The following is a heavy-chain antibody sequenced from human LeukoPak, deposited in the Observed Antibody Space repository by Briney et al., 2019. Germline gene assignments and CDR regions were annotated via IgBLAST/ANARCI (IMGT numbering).Heavy chain of an antibody. J-gene: IGHJ4*02. Sequence: GGSLRLSCAASGFTFSGYAMHWVRQAPGKGLEWVAVISYDGTNKYYGDSVKGRFTISRDNSKNTLYLQMNSLRAEDTAVYYCARGGGYSSSPGDYWGQGTLVTVSS. D-gene: IGHD6-13*01. V-gene: IGHV3-30-3*01. CDR2: ISYDGTNK. CDR1: GFTFSGYA. CDR3: ARGGGYSSSPGDY.